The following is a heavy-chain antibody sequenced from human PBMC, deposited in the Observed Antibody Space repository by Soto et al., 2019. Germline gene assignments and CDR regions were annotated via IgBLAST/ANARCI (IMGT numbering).Heavy chain of an antibody. V-gene: IGHV3-30*18. J-gene: IGHJ4*02. CDR2: ISYDGINK. Sequence: QVHLVESGGGVVQPGRSLRLSCAGSGFTFSSYAMHWVRRTPGKGLECVALISYDGINKYYADSVKGRFTVSRDNSKSTLYLQMNSLSAEDTAVYYCVKDGDSGWSDYFFDYWGQGTLVTVSS. CDR1: GFTFSSYA. CDR3: VKDGDSGWSDYFFDY. D-gene: IGHD6-19*01.